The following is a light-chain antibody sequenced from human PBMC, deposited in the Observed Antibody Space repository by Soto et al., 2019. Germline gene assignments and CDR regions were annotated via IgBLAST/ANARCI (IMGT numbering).Light chain of an antibody. CDR1: QSVSSY. CDR3: QQRGTWPSI. CDR2: DAS. V-gene: IGKV3-11*01. J-gene: IGKJ4*01. Sequence: EIVLTQSPATLSLSPGERAALSCRASQSVSSYLAWYQQKPGQAPRLLIYDASKRATGIPARFSGSGSGTDFTLIIGSRELEGFAVYFCQQRGTWPSIFDGGTKVE.